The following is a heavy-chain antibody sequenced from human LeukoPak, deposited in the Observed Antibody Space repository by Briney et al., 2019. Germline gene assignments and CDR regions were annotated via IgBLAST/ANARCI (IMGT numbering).Heavy chain of an antibody. D-gene: IGHD1-26*01. V-gene: IGHV1-2*02. CDR2: INPNSGGT. Sequence: ASVTVSCKASGYTFTGYYMHWVRQAPGQGLEWMGWINPNSGGTNYAQKFQGRGTMTRETVNSTAYMELSRMRPDDTAAYYCATSHSGAYFFGHWGQGTPVTVSS. J-gene: IGHJ4*02. CDR1: GYTFTGYY. CDR3: ATSHSGAYFFGH.